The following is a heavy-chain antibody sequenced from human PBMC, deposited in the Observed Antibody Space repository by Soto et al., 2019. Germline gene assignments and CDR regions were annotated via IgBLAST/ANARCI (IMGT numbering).Heavy chain of an antibody. CDR2: IYYSGST. CDR3: ASXSIAAAGRRDYYYGMDV. V-gene: IGHV4-31*03. D-gene: IGHD6-13*01. CDR1: GGSISGGGYY. J-gene: IGHJ6*02. Sequence: SETLSLTCTVSGGSISGGGYYWSWIRQHPGKGLEWIGYIYYSGSTYYNPSLKSRVTISVDTSKNQFSLKLSSVTAADTAVYYCASXSIAAAGRRDYYYGMDVWGQGTTVTVSS.